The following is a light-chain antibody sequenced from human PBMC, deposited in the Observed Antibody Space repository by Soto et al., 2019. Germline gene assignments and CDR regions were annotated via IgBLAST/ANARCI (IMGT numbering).Light chain of an antibody. V-gene: IGKV3-20*01. CDR3: QQYHSYWT. J-gene: IGKJ1*01. CDR2: GAS. Sequence: EIVLTQSPGTLSLSPGERATLSCRASQSVSSNHLAWYQQKPGQAPRLLIYGASTRASGIPDRFSGSGSGTEFTLTISSLQTDDFSTYYCQQYHSYWTFGQGTKVDIK. CDR1: QSVSSNH.